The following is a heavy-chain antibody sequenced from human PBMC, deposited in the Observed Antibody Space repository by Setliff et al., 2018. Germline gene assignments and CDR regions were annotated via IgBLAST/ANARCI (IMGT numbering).Heavy chain of an antibody. J-gene: IGHJ4*02. CDR1: GFTFPTYW. D-gene: IGHD2-2*01. CDR3: ARGGCSATSCLDY. CDR2: TTGSGGDR. Sequence: GESLRLSCAASGFTFPTYWMTWVRQAPGKGLEWVSSTTGSGGDRDYADSVKGRFTISRDNSKNTLYLQMNSLRAEDTAVYYCARGGCSATSCLDYWGQGILVTVSS. V-gene: IGHV3-23*01.